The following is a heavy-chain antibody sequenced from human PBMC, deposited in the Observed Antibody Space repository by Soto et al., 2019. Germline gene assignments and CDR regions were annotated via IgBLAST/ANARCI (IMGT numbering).Heavy chain of an antibody. J-gene: IGHJ5*02. Sequence: SVKVSCKASGGTFSSYAISWVRQAPGQGLEWMGGIIPIFGTANYAQKFQGRVTITADESTSTAYMELSSLISEDTVVYYCARRMQPFIQLYRNNWFDPWGQGTLVTVSS. D-gene: IGHD5-18*01. CDR2: IIPIFGTA. CDR1: GGTFSSYA. CDR3: ARRMQPFIQLYRNNWFDP. V-gene: IGHV1-69*13.